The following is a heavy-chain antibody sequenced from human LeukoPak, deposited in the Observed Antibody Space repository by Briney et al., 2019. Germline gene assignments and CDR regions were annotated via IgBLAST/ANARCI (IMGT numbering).Heavy chain of an antibody. CDR2: ISYDGSNK. D-gene: IGHD2-2*01. CDR3: AKAPVVGPYYFDY. Sequence: PGGSLRLSCAASGFTFSSYAMHWVRQAPGKGLEWVAVISYDGSNKYYADSVKGRFTISRDNSKNTLYLQMNSLRAEDTAVYYCAKAPVVGPYYFDYWGQGTLVTVSS. CDR1: GFTFSSYA. J-gene: IGHJ4*02. V-gene: IGHV3-30-3*01.